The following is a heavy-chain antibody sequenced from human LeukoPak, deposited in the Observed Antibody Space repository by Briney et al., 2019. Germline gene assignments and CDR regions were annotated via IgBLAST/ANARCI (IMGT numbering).Heavy chain of an antibody. Sequence: GGSLRLSCAASGFTFSSYSMNWVRQAPGKGLGWVSYISSSSTIYYAASVKGRFTISRDNAKNSLYLQMNSLRAEDTAVYYCARDEVVAAITLDYWGQGTLVTVSS. D-gene: IGHD2-15*01. CDR2: ISSSSTI. V-gene: IGHV3-48*01. CDR3: ARDEVVAAITLDY. J-gene: IGHJ4*02. CDR1: GFTFSSYS.